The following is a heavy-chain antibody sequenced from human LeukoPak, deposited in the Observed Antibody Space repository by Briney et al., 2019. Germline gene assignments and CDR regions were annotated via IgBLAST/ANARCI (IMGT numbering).Heavy chain of an antibody. CDR1: GGSISSYY. Sequence: SETLSLTCTVSGGSISSYYWSWIRQPAGKGLEWIGRIYSSGSTNYNPSLKSRVTISIDTSKNQFSLKLSCVTAADTAVYYCGRDALVGYFSYYYMDVWGKGTTVTVSS. D-gene: IGHD2-15*01. V-gene: IGHV4-4*07. CDR3: GRDALVGYFSYYYMDV. J-gene: IGHJ6*03. CDR2: IYSSGST.